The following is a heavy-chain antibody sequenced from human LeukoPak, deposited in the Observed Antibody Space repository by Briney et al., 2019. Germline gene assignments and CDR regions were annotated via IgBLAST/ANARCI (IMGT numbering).Heavy chain of an antibody. Sequence: GGSLRLSCAASGFTFSSYGIHWVRQAPGKGLEWVAVISYDGSNKYYADSVKGRFTISRDNSKNTLYLHMNSLRVDDTAVYYCAMLPPQYISLSGDNWGQGTLVTVSS. V-gene: IGHV3-30*03. CDR1: GFTFSSYG. J-gene: IGHJ4*02. CDR2: ISYDGSNK. D-gene: IGHD6-6*01. CDR3: AMLPPQYISLSGDN.